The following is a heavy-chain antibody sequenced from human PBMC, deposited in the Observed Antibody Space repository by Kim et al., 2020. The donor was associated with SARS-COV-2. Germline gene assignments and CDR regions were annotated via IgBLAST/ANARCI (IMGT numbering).Heavy chain of an antibody. Sequence: SVKVSCKASGGTFSSYAISWVRQAPGQGLEWMGGIIPIFGTANYAQKFQGRVTITADESTSTAYMELSSLRSEDTAVYYCARETYSGYDSDYYDSSGYYSNDAFDIWGQGTMVTVSS. J-gene: IGHJ3*02. V-gene: IGHV1-69*13. CDR2: IIPIFGTA. CDR3: ARETYSGYDSDYYDSSGYYSNDAFDI. CDR1: GGTFSSYA. D-gene: IGHD3-22*01.